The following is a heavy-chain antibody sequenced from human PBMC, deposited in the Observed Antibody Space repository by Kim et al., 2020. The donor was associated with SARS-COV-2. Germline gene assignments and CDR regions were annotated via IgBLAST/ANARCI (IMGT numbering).Heavy chain of an antibody. V-gene: IGHV4-39*01. J-gene: IGHJ4*02. CDR3: ARQALYDYVWGSYPPGPDY. CDR2: IYYSGST. D-gene: IGHD3-16*02. Sequence: SETLSLTCTVSGGSISSSSYYWGWIRQPPGKGLEWIGSIYYSGSTYYNPSLKSRVTISVDTSKNQFSLKLSSVTAADTAVYYCARQALYDYVWGSYPPGPDYWGQGTLVTVSS. CDR1: GGSISSSSYY.